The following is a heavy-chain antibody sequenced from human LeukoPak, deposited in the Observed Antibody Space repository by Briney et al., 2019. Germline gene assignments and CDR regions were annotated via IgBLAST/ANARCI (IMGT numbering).Heavy chain of an antibody. CDR2: ISAYNGNT. CDR1: GYTFTSYG. D-gene: IGHD6-6*01. Sequence: GASVKVSCKASGYTFTSYGISWVRQAPGQGLEWMGWISAYNGNTNYAQKLQGRVTMTTDTSTSTAYMELRSLRSDDTAVYYCAREKSLYSSSPFDYWGQGTLVTVSS. V-gene: IGHV1-18*01. CDR3: AREKSLYSSSPFDY. J-gene: IGHJ4*02.